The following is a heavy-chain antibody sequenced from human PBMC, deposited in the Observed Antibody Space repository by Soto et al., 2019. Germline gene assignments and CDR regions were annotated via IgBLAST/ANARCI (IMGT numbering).Heavy chain of an antibody. J-gene: IGHJ6*02. CDR3: ASWVEMATSKAYYGMDV. D-gene: IGHD5-12*01. Sequence: ASVKVSCKASGGTFSSYAISWVRQAPGQGLEWMGGIIPIFGTANYAQKFQGRVTITADESTSTAYMELSSLRSEDTAVYYCASWVEMATSKAYYGMDVWGQGTTVTV. CDR1: GGTFSSYA. CDR2: IIPIFGTA. V-gene: IGHV1-69*13.